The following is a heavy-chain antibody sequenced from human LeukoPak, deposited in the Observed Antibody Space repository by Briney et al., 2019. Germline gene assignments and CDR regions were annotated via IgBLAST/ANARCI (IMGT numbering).Heavy chain of an antibody. CDR1: GFTFNNYA. CDR3: AKEEGYYYDSGGYYVEYFQH. CDR2: ISGSGGTT. D-gene: IGHD3-22*01. V-gene: IGHV3-23*01. Sequence: GSLGLSCAASGFTFNNYAMSWVRQAPGKGLEWVSAISGSGGTTYYADSVKGRFTFSRDNSKNTLYLQMNSLRAEDTAVYYCAKEEGYYYDSGGYYVEYFQHWGQGTLVTVSS. J-gene: IGHJ1*01.